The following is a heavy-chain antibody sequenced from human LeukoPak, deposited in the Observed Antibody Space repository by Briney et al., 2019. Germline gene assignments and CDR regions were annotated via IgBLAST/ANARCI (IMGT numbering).Heavy chain of an antibody. J-gene: IGHJ4*02. CDR3: ARYSGGYSGFDY. Sequence: SETLSLTCTVSGGSISSYYWSWIRQPPGKGLEWIGYIYYSGSINYNPSLKSRVTISVDTSKYQFSLKLRSVTAADTAVYYCARYSGGYSGFDYWGQGTLVTVSS. V-gene: IGHV4-59*12. D-gene: IGHD1-26*01. CDR2: IYYSGSI. CDR1: GGSISSYY.